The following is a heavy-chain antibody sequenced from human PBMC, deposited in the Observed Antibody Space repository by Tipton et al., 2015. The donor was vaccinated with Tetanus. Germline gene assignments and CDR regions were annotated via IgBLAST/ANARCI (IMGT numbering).Heavy chain of an antibody. V-gene: IGHV3-23*01. CDR1: GFTFSDYY. CDR2: ISDSGGNT. D-gene: IGHD1-7*01. CDR3: AKAFTQL. Sequence: SLRLSCAASGFTFSDYYMSWVRQAPGKGLEWVSAISDSGGNTYYRDSVKGRFTVSRDNSKNTLYLQMNSLRAEDTAVYYCAKAFTQLRGQGTLVTVSS. J-gene: IGHJ4*02.